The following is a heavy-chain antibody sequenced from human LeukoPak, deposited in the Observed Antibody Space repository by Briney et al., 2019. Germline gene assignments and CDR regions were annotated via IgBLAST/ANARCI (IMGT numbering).Heavy chain of an antibody. CDR3: ARDPVEMATILPYYFDY. D-gene: IGHD5-24*01. V-gene: IGHV3-21*01. Sequence: GGSLRLSCAASGFTFSSYSMSWVRQAPGKGLEWVSSISSSSSYIYYADSVKGRFTISRDNAKNSLYLQMNSLRAEDTAVYYCARDPVEMATILPYYFDYWGQGTLVTVSS. CDR1: GFTFSSYS. J-gene: IGHJ4*02. CDR2: ISSSSSYI.